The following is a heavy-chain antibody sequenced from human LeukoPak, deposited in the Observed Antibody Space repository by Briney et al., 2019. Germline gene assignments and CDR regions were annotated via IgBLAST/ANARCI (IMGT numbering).Heavy chain of an antibody. D-gene: IGHD4-17*01. V-gene: IGHV3-9*03. CDR1: GFTFDDYA. CDR2: ISWNSGSI. J-gene: IGHJ4*02. Sequence: PGGSRRLSCAASGFTFDDYAMHWVRQAPGKGLEWVSGISWNSGSIGYADSVKGRFTISRDNAKNSLYLQMNSLRAEDMALYYCAKDRYGDYAYSGFDYWGQGTLVTVSS. CDR3: AKDRYGDYAYSGFDY.